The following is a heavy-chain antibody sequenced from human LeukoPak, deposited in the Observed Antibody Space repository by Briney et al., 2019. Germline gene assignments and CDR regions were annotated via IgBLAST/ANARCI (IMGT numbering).Heavy chain of an antibody. CDR2: IKQDGSEK. D-gene: IGHD3-10*01. CDR3: ARDRRGPFDY. Sequence: GGSLRLSCAASGFTFSSYAMTWVRQAPGKGLEWVANIKQDGSEKYYVDSLKGRFTISRDNAKNSLYLQMNSLRADDTGVYYCARDRRGPFDYWGQGTLVTVSS. V-gene: IGHV3-7*03. J-gene: IGHJ4*02. CDR1: GFTFSSYA.